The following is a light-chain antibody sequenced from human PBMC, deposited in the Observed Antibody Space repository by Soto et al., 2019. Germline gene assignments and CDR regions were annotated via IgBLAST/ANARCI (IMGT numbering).Light chain of an antibody. CDR2: QLS. J-gene: IGKJ2*01. CDR1: QSLVYTDGNTY. CDR3: MQGTHWPPMYT. Sequence: DVVVTQSPLSLPVTLGQPASISCRSSQSLVYTDGNTYLNWFQQRPGQSPRRVIYQLSNRDSGVPDRFSGSGSGTDFTLKISRVEAEDVGVYSCMQGTHWPPMYTFGQGTKLEIK. V-gene: IGKV2-30*01.